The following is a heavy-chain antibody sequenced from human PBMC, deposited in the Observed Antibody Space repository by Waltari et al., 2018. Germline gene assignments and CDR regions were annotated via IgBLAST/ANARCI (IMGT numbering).Heavy chain of an antibody. CDR3: ARDYGSGSYTDY. J-gene: IGHJ4*02. V-gene: IGHV3-53*01. CDR2: IYSGGNA. CDR1: GFTVSNNY. Sequence: EVQLVESGGGLIQPGGSLSLSCAASGFTVSNNYMSWVRQAPGKGLEWVSVIYSGGNAYYADSVKGRFTISRDNSKNTVYLQMNSLRAEDTAVYYCARDYGSGSYTDYWGQGTLVTVSS. D-gene: IGHD3-10*01.